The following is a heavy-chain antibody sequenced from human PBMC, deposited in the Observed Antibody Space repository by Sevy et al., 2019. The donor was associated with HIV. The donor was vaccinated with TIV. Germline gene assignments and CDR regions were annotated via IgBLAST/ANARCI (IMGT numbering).Heavy chain of an antibody. Sequence: GGSLRLSCAASGFSVSSNYMSWVRQAPGKGPEWVSLIYSSGRTYYGDSVKGRFTISRDDSKNTLYLQMNSVRAEDTALYYCTRVHSGGYPFDYWGQGSLVTVSS. CDR2: IYSSGRT. D-gene: IGHD3-22*01. CDR3: TRVHSGGYPFDY. CDR1: GFSVSSNY. J-gene: IGHJ4*02. V-gene: IGHV3-53*01.